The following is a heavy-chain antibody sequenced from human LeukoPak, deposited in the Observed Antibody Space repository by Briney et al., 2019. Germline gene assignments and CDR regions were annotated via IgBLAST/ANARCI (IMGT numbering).Heavy chain of an antibody. Sequence: ASVKVSCKASGYTFTGYYMHWVRQAPGQGLEWMGWINPNSGGTNYAQKFQGRATMTRDTSISTAYMELSRLRSDDTAVYYCARAFFWSGYYPHPNWFDPWGQGTLVTVSS. CDR1: GYTFTGYY. CDR3: ARAFFWSGYYPHPNWFDP. J-gene: IGHJ5*02. CDR2: INPNSGGT. V-gene: IGHV1-2*02. D-gene: IGHD3-3*01.